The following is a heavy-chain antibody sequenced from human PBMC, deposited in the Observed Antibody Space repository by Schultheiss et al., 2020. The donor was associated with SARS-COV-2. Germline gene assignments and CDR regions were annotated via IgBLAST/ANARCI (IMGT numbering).Heavy chain of an antibody. Sequence: GGSLRLSCAASGFTFSNYVLSWVRQAPGKGLEWVSGISGSGDNTYYADSVKGRFTISRDNSKNTLYLQMNSLRAEDTAVYYCANLRAPPFPSGFDYWGQGTLVTVSS. CDR3: ANLRAPPFPSGFDY. CDR2: ISGSGDNT. J-gene: IGHJ4*02. CDR1: GFTFSNYV. V-gene: IGHV3-23*01.